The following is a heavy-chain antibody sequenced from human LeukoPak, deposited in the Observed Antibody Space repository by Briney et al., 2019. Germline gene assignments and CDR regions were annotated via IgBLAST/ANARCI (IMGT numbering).Heavy chain of an antibody. D-gene: IGHD6-13*01. V-gene: IGHV3-7*01. CDR3: ARPLGRIAAFNDY. Sequence: GGSLRLSCAASGFTFSSYWMSWVRQAPVKGLEWVANIKQDGSEKYYVDSVKGRFTISRDNAKNSLYLQMNSLRAEDTAVYYCARPLGRIAAFNDYWGQGTLVTVSS. CDR1: GFTFSSYW. J-gene: IGHJ4*02. CDR2: IKQDGSEK.